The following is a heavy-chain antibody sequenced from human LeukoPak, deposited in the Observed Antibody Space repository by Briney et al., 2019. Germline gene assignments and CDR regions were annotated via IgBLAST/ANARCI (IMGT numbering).Heavy chain of an antibody. Sequence: GGSLRLSCAASGFTVSSNYMSWVRQAPGKGLEWVSVIYSGGSTYYADSVKGRFTISRDNSKNTLYLQMNSLRAEDTAVYYCAREVSRRDGFDYWGQGTLVTVSS. CDR3: AREVSRRDGFDY. D-gene: IGHD4-17*01. V-gene: IGHV3-53*01. J-gene: IGHJ4*02. CDR2: IYSGGST. CDR1: GFTVSSNY.